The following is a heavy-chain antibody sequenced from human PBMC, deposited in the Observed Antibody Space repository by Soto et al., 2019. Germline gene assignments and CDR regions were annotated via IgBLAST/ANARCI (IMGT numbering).Heavy chain of an antibody. CDR1: GDSISSGGYS. CDR2: TYHSGGA. J-gene: IGHJ4*02. D-gene: IGHD3-22*01. Sequence: QLQLQESGSGLVKPSQTLSLTCVVSGDSISSGGYSWNWIRQPPGKGLEWIGHTYHSGGALYNPSLDSRATISVDKSKNHFSLRLTSVTAADTAVYYCARDSRSGYYFDNWGQGTLVTVSS. CDR3: ARDSRSGYYFDN. V-gene: IGHV4-30-2*01.